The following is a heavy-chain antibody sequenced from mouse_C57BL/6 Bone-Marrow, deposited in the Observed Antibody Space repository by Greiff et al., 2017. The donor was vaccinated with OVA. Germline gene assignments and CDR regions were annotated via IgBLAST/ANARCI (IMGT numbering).Heavy chain of an antibody. Sequence: QVHVKQSGAELVKPGASVKISCKASGYAFSSYWMNWVKQRPGKGLEWIGQIYPGDGDTNYNGKFKGKATLTADKSSSTAYMQLSSLTSEDSAVYFCARGRLLRSYYFDYWGQGTTLTVSS. D-gene: IGHD1-1*01. J-gene: IGHJ2*01. CDR1: GYAFSSYW. CDR2: IYPGDGDT. V-gene: IGHV1-80*01. CDR3: ARGRLLRSYYFDY.